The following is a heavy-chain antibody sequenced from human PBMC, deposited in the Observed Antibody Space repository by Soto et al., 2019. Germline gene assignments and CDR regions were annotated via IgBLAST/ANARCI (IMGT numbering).Heavy chain of an antibody. V-gene: IGHV1-18*04. CDR2: ITVYSGTT. D-gene: IGHD6-25*01. CDR3: ARPQRGXXXKNAFDL. Sequence: ASVKVSCKASGYTFTNYGLSWVRQAPGQGLEWMGWITVYSGTTDHVQKFRGRVSMTTDTSTNTAYMELASLRSDDTAVYYCARPQRGXXXKNAFDLWGQGTMVTVSS. J-gene: IGHJ3*01. CDR1: GYTFTNYG.